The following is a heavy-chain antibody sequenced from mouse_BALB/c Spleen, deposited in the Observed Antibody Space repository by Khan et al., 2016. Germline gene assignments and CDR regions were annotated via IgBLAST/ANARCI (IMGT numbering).Heavy chain of an antibody. CDR3: ARTHER. CDR1: GYTFTSYT. CDR2: INPSSGST. V-gene: IGHV1-4*01. Sequence: VKLLESGAELARPGASVKMSCKASGYTFTSYTMHWVKQRPGQGLEWIGYINPSSGSTKYNQKFKDKATLTADKSSSTAYMQLSSLTSEDSAVYYCARTHERWGQGTTLTVSS. J-gene: IGHJ2*01.